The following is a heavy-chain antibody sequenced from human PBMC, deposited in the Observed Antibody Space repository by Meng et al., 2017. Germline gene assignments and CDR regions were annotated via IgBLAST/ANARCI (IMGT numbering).Heavy chain of an antibody. CDR1: GGTFSSYA. Sequence: QGQLVQSGAEVKKPGSPVKVSCKASGGTFSSYAISWVRQAPGQGLEWMGGIIPIFGTANYAQKFQGRVTITADESTSTAYMELSSLRSEDTAVYYCARVVGYCGGDCYSGSFDYWGQGTLVTVSS. D-gene: IGHD2-21*02. V-gene: IGHV1-69*01. J-gene: IGHJ4*02. CDR3: ARVVGYCGGDCYSGSFDY. CDR2: IIPIFGTA.